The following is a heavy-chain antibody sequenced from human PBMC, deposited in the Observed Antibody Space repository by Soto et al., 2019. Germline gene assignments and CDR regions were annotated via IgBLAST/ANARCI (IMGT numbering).Heavy chain of an antibody. J-gene: IGHJ4*02. V-gene: IGHV3-48*01. CDR2: ISSSSSTI. Sequence: EVQLVESGGGLVQPGGSLRLPCAASGFTFSSYSMNWVRHAPGKGLEWVSYISSSSSTIYYADSVKGRFTISRDNAKNSLYLQMNSLRAEDTAVYYCARANYYGSPGDFDYWGQGTLVTVSS. D-gene: IGHD3-10*01. CDR1: GFTFSSYS. CDR3: ARANYYGSPGDFDY.